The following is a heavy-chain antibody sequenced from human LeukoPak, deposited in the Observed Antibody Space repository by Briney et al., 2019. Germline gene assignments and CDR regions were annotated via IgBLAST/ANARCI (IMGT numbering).Heavy chain of an antibody. CDR3: ARGYSNYVDFDY. CDR2: INHSGST. V-gene: IGHV4-34*01. CDR1: GGSFSGYY. D-gene: IGHD4-11*01. J-gene: IGHJ4*02. Sequence: SETLSLTCAVYGGSFSGYYWSWIRQPPGKGLEWIGEINHSGSTNYNLSLKSRVTISVDTSKNQFTLKLSSVTAADTAVYYCARGYSNYVDFDYWGQGTLVTVSS.